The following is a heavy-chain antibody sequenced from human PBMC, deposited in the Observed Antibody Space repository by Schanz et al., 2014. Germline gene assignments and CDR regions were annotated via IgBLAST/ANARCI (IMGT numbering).Heavy chain of an antibody. V-gene: IGHV4-39*01. CDR1: GGSINSNSYY. D-gene: IGHD6-19*01. J-gene: IGHJ4*02. CDR3: ARHGPLAGIPLDY. CDR2: VFYTGTT. Sequence: QLQLQESGPGLVKPSETLSLICSVSGGSINSNSYYWGWIRQPPGKGLEWIGNVFYTGTTYTNPSLRSRLPLSVDTSNNHFSLNLPSVTAADTAVYFCARHGPLAGIPLDYWGRGTLVTVSS.